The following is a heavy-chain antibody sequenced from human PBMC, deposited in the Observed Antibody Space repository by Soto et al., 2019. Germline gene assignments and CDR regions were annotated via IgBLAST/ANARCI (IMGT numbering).Heavy chain of an antibody. J-gene: IGHJ4*02. D-gene: IGHD6-19*01. CDR3: ARHGRGSGWTEEFDY. CDR1: GGSISSSSYY. CDR2: IYYSGST. V-gene: IGHV4-39*01. Sequence: QLQLQESGPGLVRPSETLSLTYTVSGGSISSSSYYWGWIRQPPGKGLEWIGSIYYSGSTYYNPSLKSRVTMSVDTSKNQFSRKLSSVTAADTAVYYCARHGRGSGWTEEFDYWGRGTLVTVSS.